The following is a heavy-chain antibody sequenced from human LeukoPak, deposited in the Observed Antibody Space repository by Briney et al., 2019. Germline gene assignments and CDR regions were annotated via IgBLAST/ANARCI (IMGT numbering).Heavy chain of an antibody. J-gene: IGHJ4*02. V-gene: IGHV1-8*01. Sequence: ASVKVSCKASRYTFSSYDINWVREAAGQGLEWMGWMNPNTGRTGFAQKFQGRLTMTWDTSISTAYMELSSLRSEDTAVYYCARLSQTPDYYSSGGYYYLGYWGQGTPVTVSS. D-gene: IGHD3-22*01. CDR1: RYTFSSYD. CDR2: MNPNTGRT. CDR3: ARLSQTPDYYSSGGYYYLGY.